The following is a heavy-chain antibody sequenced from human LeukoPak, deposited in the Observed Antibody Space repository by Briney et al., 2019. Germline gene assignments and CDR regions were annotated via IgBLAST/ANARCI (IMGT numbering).Heavy chain of an antibody. CDR1: GFTFSSYA. Sequence: GGSLRLSCAASGFTFSSYAMSWARQAPGKGLEWVSAVSGRGYNTYYADSVKGRFTVSRDNSKNTLYVQMNSLRVEDTAVYYCAKAGYSSGRKYGMDVWGQGTTVTVSS. CDR3: AKAGYSSGRKYGMDV. D-gene: IGHD6-19*01. J-gene: IGHJ6*02. V-gene: IGHV3-23*01. CDR2: VSGRGYNT.